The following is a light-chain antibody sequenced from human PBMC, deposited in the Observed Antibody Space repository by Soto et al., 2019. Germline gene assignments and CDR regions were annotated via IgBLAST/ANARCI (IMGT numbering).Light chain of an antibody. Sequence: DIQMTQSPSSLSASVGDRVTITCRAGQTVTDYLNWYQHKPGKAPKLLIYSASTLQTGVPSRFSGSGSGTDFTLTITSLQPEDFGTYYCHQTYSTPQKLGQGTKVDIK. J-gene: IGKJ1*01. CDR3: HQTYSTPQK. CDR1: QTVTDY. CDR2: SAS. V-gene: IGKV1-39*01.